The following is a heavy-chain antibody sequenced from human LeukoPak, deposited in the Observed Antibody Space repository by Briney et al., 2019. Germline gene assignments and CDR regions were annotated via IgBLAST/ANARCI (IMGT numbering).Heavy chain of an antibody. J-gene: IGHJ4*02. CDR2: ISAYNGNT. D-gene: IGHD3-22*01. Sequence: GASVKVSCKASGYTFTSYGISWVRQAPGQGLEWMGWISAYNGNTNYAQKLQGRVTMTTDTSTSTAYMELRSLRSDDTAVYYCARDSNYYDSSGYCDYWGQGTLVTVSS. V-gene: IGHV1-18*01. CDR3: ARDSNYYDSSGYCDY. CDR1: GYTFTSYG.